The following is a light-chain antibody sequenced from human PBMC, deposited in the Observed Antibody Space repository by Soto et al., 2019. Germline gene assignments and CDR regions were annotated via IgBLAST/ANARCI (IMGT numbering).Light chain of an antibody. CDR3: SSYTTSSTVA. Sequence: QSALTQSASVSGSPGQSITIPCTGTSSDIGGYNYVSWYQQHPDKAPKLMIFEVSNRPSGVSNRFSGSKSGNTASLTISGLLPEDEAYYYCSSYTTSSTVAFGGGTKLTVL. CDR2: EVS. CDR1: SSDIGGYNY. V-gene: IGLV2-14*01. J-gene: IGLJ2*01.